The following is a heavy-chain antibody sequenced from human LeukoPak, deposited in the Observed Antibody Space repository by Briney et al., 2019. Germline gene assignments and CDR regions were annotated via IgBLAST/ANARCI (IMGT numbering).Heavy chain of an antibody. D-gene: IGHD2-2*01. CDR1: GYTFTSYG. Sequence: ASVKVSCTASGYTFTSYGISWVRQAPGQGLEWMGWISAYNGNTNYAQKLQGRVTMTTDTSTSTAYMELRSLRSDDTAVYYCARVVRIVVVPAAFYFDYWGQGTLVTVSS. V-gene: IGHV1-18*01. CDR2: ISAYNGNT. J-gene: IGHJ4*02. CDR3: ARVVRIVVVPAAFYFDY.